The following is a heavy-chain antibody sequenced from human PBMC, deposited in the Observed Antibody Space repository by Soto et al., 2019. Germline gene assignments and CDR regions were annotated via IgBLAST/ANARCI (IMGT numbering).Heavy chain of an antibody. V-gene: IGHV4-30-4*01. CDR1: GGSISSGNYY. CDR3: ATMGTPATGLYFFDY. Sequence: QVQLQESGPGLVKPSQTLSLTCTVSGGSISSGNYYWSWIRQPPGKGLEWIGFISYSGSTYYSTSLKRRVPISVDTSKSQFSLHLSFVTAADTAVYYCATMGTPATGLYFFDYWGQGSLVTVSS. J-gene: IGHJ4*02. D-gene: IGHD2-15*01. CDR2: ISYSGST.